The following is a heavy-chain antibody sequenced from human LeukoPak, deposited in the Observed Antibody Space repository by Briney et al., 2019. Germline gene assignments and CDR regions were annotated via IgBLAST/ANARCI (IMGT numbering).Heavy chain of an antibody. CDR3: ANGGDGYNWPFDY. CDR2: INHSGST. V-gene: IGHV4-34*01. Sequence: SETLSLTCAVYGGSFSGYYWSWIRQPPGKGLEWIGEINHSGSTNYNPSLKSRVTISVDASKNQFTLKLSSVTAADTAVYYCANGGDGYNWPFDYWGQGTLVTVSS. J-gene: IGHJ4*02. D-gene: IGHD5-24*01. CDR1: GGSFSGYY.